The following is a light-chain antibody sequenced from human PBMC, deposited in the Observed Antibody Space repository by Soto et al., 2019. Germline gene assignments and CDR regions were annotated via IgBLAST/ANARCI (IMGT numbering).Light chain of an antibody. CDR3: QQRSNWPLT. CDR2: DAS. V-gene: IGKV3-11*01. J-gene: IGKJ4*01. CDR1: QSVGSD. Sequence: ESVLTQSPGTLSLSPGEGATLSCRASQSVGSDLAWYQQKPGQPPRPLIYDASNRATGIPARFSGSGSGTDFTLTISSLEPEDFAVYYCQQRSNWPLTFGGGTKVDI.